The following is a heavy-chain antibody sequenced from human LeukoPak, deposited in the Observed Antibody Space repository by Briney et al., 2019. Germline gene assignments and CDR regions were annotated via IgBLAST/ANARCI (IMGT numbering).Heavy chain of an antibody. CDR3: ARGPGGSGSYYDY. D-gene: IGHD3-10*01. CDR2: ISSNSRYI. J-gene: IGHJ4*02. CDR1: GFTFSSYS. V-gene: IGHV3-21*01. Sequence: GGSLRLSCAASGFTFSSYSMNWVRQAPGKGLEWVSYISSNSRYIYYADSVKGRFTISRDNAKNSLYLQMNSLRTEDAAVYYCARGPGGSGSYYDYWGQGTLVTVSS.